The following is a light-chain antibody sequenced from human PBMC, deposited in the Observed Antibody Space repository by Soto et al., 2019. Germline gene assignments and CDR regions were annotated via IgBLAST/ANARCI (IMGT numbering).Light chain of an antibody. CDR1: SSDVGGYNY. CDR2: DVS. Sequence: QSALTQPASVSGSPGQSITMSCTGTSSDVGGYNYVSWYQHHPGKAPKLMIYDVSNRPSGVSNRFSGSKSGNTASLTISGLQAEDEADYYCSSYTSSTTQVVFGGGTKLTVL. V-gene: IGLV2-14*03. CDR3: SSYTSSTTQVV. J-gene: IGLJ2*01.